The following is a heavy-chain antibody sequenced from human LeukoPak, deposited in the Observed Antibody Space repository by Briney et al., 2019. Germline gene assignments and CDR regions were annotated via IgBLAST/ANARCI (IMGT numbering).Heavy chain of an antibody. CDR3: ARSNYQYDILTGYLYYYYYYMDV. V-gene: IGHV1-18*01. D-gene: IGHD3-9*01. Sequence: ASVKVSCKASGYTFTSYGISWVRQAPRQGLEWMGWISAYNGNTNYAQKLQGRVTMTTDTSTSTAYMELRSLRSDDTAVYYCARSNYQYDILTGYLYYYYYYMDVWGKGTTVTVSS. J-gene: IGHJ6*03. CDR2: ISAYNGNT. CDR1: GYTFTSYG.